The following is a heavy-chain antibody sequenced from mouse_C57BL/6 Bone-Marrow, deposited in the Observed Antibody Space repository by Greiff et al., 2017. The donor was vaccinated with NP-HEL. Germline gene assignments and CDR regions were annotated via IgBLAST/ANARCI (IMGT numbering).Heavy chain of an antibody. CDR1: GYTFTSYG. J-gene: IGHJ2*01. CDR3: ARRSPRGYYGSTVFDY. CDR2: IYPRSGNT. V-gene: IGHV1-81*01. Sequence: QVQLQQSGAELARPGASVKLSCKASGYTFTSYGIRWVKQRPGQGLEWIGAIYPRSGNTYYNEKFKGKATLTAVKSSSTAYMELRSLTSEDSAVYFCARRSPRGYYGSTVFDYWGQGTTLTVSS. D-gene: IGHD1-1*01.